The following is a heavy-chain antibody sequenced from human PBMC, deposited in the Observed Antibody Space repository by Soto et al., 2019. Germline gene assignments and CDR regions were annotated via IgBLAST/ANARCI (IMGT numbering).Heavy chain of an antibody. CDR3: TRDGDFYGFDV. CDR1: GFTSDDFA. D-gene: IGHD3-3*01. Sequence: EVQLVESGGGFVQPGRSLRLSCTFSGFTSDDFALTWVRQAPGKGLEWLGLVRSKTYDGAAEYAASVKGRFTISRHESTSTAFLQMNRLKTEDTAVYYCTRDGDFYGFDVWGQGTTVTVSS. V-gene: IGHV3-49*04. CDR2: VRSKTYDGAA. J-gene: IGHJ6*02.